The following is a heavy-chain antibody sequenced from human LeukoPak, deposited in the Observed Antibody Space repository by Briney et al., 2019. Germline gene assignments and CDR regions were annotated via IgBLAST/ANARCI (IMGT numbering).Heavy chain of an antibody. CDR2: INPNSGGT. Sequence: ASVKVSCKASGYTFTGYYMHWVRQAPGQGLEWMGRINPNSGGTNYAQKFQGRVTMTRDTSISTAYMELSRLRSDDTAVYYCASSNIAAAGRFDYWGQGTLVTVSS. V-gene: IGHV1-2*06. J-gene: IGHJ4*02. CDR1: GYTFTGYY. CDR3: ASSNIAAAGRFDY. D-gene: IGHD6-13*01.